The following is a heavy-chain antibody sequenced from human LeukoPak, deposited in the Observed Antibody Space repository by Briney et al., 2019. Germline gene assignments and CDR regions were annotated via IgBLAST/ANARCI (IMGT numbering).Heavy chain of an antibody. CDR1: GGSISSYY. CDR2: IYYSGST. D-gene: IGHD3-22*01. Sequence: PSETLSLTCTVSGGSISSYYWGWIRQPPGKGLEWIGSIYYSGSTYYNPSLKSRVTISVDTSKNQFSLKLSSVTAADTAVYYCARQRYYYDSSGYSALSYFDYWGQGTLVTVSS. J-gene: IGHJ4*02. V-gene: IGHV4-39*01. CDR3: ARQRYYYDSSGYSALSYFDY.